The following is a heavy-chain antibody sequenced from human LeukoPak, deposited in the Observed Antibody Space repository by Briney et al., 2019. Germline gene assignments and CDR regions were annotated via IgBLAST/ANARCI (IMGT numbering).Heavy chain of an antibody. D-gene: IGHD3-10*01. V-gene: IGHV1-69*13. CDR3: ARERITMVRGASPFDY. J-gene: IGHJ4*02. CDR2: IIPIFGTA. CDR1: GGTFSSYA. Sequence: GASAKVSCKASGGTFSSYAISWVRQAPGQGLEWMGGIIPIFGTANYAQKFQGRVTITADESTSTAYMELSSLRSEDTAVYYCARERITMVRGASPFDYWGQGTLVTVSS.